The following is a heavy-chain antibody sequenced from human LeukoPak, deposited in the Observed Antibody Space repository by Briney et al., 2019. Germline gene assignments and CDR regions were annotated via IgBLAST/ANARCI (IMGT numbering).Heavy chain of an antibody. V-gene: IGHV3-11*06. J-gene: IGHJ4*02. CDR2: ISSSSSYT. Sequence: GGSLRLSCAASGFTFSDYYMSWIRQAPGKGLEWVSYISSSSSYTNYADSVKGRFTISRDNAKNSLCLQMNSLRAEDTAVYYCARVGGGYDPYYFDYWGQGTLVTVSS. CDR3: ARVGGGYDPYYFDY. D-gene: IGHD5-12*01. CDR1: GFTFSDYY.